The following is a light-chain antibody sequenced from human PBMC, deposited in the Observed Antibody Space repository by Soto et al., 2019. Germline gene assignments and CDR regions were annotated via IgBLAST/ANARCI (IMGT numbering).Light chain of an antibody. J-gene: IGKJ1*01. CDR3: QQYGGSPRA. Sequence: EIVLTQSPGTLPVSPGERATLSCRASQRVSSNSLAWYQQTRGQAPRLLIPGASRRTPGIPDRFSGSGSGKASTLTISRLEPEEFAVYYGQQYGGSPRAFGQGTKVEVK. CDR1: QRVSSNS. V-gene: IGKV3-20*01. CDR2: GAS.